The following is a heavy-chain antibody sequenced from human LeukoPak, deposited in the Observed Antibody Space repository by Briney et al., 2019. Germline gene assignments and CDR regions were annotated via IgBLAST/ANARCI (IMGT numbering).Heavy chain of an antibody. J-gene: IGHJ2*01. CDR1: GGSLSSGDYY. CDR3: ARDLAFGYSGYFDL. Sequence: SETLSLTCTVSGGSLSSGDYYWSWIRQPPGKGLEWIGYIYYSGSTYYNPSLKSRVTISVDTSKNQFSLKLSSVTAADTAVYYCARDLAFGYSGYFDLWGRGTLVTVSS. V-gene: IGHV4-30-4*01. CDR2: IYYSGST. D-gene: IGHD2-21*01.